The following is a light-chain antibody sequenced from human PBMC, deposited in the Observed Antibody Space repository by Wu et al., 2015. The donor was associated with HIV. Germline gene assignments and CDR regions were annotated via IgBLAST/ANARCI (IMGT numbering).Light chain of an antibody. CDR2: DAS. Sequence: EIVLTQSPAALSISPGERATLSCRASRSVSSAVAWYQQKPGQAPRLFIYDASNRATGIPARFTGGGSGTDYSLTISSLEPEDFAVYYCQQHANWPLTFGQGTRLEIK. CDR1: RSVSSA. CDR3: QQHANWPLT. J-gene: IGKJ5*01. V-gene: IGKV3-11*01.